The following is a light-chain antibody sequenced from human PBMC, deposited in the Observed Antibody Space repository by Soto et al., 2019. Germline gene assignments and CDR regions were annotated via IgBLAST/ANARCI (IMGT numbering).Light chain of an antibody. J-gene: IGKJ1*01. CDR3: QQYGSSPRT. CDR1: QSVNSGY. Sequence: EIVLTQSPGTLSLSPGERATLSCRASQSVNSGYLAWYQHTPGQAPRLLIYDTSPRATGIPDRFSGSGSGTDFTLAISRLEPEDFAVFYCQQYGSSPRTFGQGTKVEIK. CDR2: DTS. V-gene: IGKV3-20*01.